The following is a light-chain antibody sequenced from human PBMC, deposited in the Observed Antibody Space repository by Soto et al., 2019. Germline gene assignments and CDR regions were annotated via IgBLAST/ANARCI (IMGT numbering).Light chain of an antibody. V-gene: IGLV2-8*01. J-gene: IGLJ2*01. CDR1: SSDVGGYNY. Sequence: QSALTQPPSAYGSPGQSVTISCTGTSSDVGGYNYVSWYQQHPGQAPKLMIYEVSKRPSGVPDRFSGSKSGNTASLTVSGLQAEDEADYYCSSYAGSNNVVFGGGTKVTVL. CDR2: EVS. CDR3: SSYAGSNNVV.